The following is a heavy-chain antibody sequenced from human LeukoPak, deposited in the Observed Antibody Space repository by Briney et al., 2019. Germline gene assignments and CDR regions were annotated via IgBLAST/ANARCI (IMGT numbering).Heavy chain of an antibody. Sequence: GGSLRLSCAASGFTFSSYGMHWVRQAPGKGLEWVSVLYSGGSAYYADSVKGRFTISRDNSKNTLYLQMNSLRAEDTAVYYCARGTWGSYRYVDYWGQGTLVTVSS. CDR2: LYSGGSA. CDR1: GFTFSSYG. V-gene: IGHV3-NL1*01. D-gene: IGHD3-16*02. CDR3: ARGTWGSYRYVDY. J-gene: IGHJ4*02.